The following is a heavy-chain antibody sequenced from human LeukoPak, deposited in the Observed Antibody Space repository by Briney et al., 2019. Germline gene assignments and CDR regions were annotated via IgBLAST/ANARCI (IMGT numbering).Heavy chain of an antibody. CDR1: GYTFTGYY. CDR3: ARVGPYYDFSRYYFDY. J-gene: IGHJ4*02. D-gene: IGHD3-3*01. CDR2: INPNSGGT. Sequence: ASVKVSCKASGYTFTGYYMHWVRQAPGQGLEWMGWINPNSGGTNYAQEFQGRVTMTRDTSISTAYMELSRLRSDDTAVYYCARVGPYYDFSRYYFDYRGQGTLVTVSS. V-gene: IGHV1-2*02.